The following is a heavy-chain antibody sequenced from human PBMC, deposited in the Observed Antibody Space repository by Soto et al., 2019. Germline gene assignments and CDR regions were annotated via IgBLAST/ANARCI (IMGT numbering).Heavy chain of an antibody. V-gene: IGHV3-23*01. CDR1: GFTFSNHA. CDR2: ISGSGGTI. Sequence: EVQLLESGGGLVQPGGSLRVSCAAAGFTFSNHAMSWVRQAPVKGLEWVSTISGSGGTIYYADAVKGRFTISRDNSKNALWRQMNSLRAEDTALYYCAKGSGDIRPYGMDVWGQGNTVTVSS. J-gene: IGHJ6*02. D-gene: IGHD2-21*01. CDR3: AKGSGDIRPYGMDV.